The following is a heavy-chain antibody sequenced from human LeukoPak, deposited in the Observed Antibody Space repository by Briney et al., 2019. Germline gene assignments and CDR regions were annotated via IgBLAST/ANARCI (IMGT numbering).Heavy chain of an antibody. J-gene: IGHJ4*02. D-gene: IGHD3-16*01. V-gene: IGHV3-11*01. CDR1: GFSFSDHH. CDR3: ARYVRLMDY. Sequence: PGGSLRLSCAASGFSFSDHHMSWVRQVPGKGLELLAYISRDGNIIVYADSVKGRFTISRDNAKQSVYLEMKSLRPEDTAVYYCARYVRLMDYWGQGTLVTVSS. CDR2: ISRDGNII.